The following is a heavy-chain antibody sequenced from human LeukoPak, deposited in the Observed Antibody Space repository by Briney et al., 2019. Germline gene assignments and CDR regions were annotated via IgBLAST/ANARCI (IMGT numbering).Heavy chain of an antibody. CDR3: VSRNYGSSPFDY. Sequence: GGSLRLSCAASGFTFNRYWMHWVRQAPGKGLVWVSRISSDGSNTNYADSVKGRFTISRDNAENTLYLQMDSLTAEDTAVYFCVSRNYGSSPFDYWGQGTLVTVSS. CDR1: GFTFNRYW. D-gene: IGHD4-17*01. J-gene: IGHJ4*02. V-gene: IGHV3-74*01. CDR2: ISSDGSNT.